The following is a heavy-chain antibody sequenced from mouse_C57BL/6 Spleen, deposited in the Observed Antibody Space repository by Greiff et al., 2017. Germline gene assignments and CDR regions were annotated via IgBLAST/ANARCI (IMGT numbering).Heavy chain of an antibody. Sequence: QVQLQQPGAELVRPGSSVKLSCKASGYTFTSYWMHWVKQRPIQGLEWIGNIDPSDSETHYNQKFKDKATLTVDKSSSTAYMQLSSLTSEDSAVYDWARGRELGSSGFADWGQGTLVTVAA. J-gene: IGHJ3*01. CDR3: ARGRELGSSGFAD. CDR1: GYTFTSYW. V-gene: IGHV1-52*01. D-gene: IGHD4-1*01. CDR2: IDPSDSET.